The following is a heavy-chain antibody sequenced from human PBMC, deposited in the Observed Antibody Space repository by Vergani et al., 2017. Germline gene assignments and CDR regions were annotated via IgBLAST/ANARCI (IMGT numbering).Heavy chain of an antibody. Sequence: QVQLQQWGGGLLKPSETLSLTCVVNGGSFTSYHWTWIRQSPGEGLEWVGDIDHTGRPDYNPSFKSRLTMSVDKSRNQFSLPLNSVTATDTAIYFCSRVNTETKGHLYYDYYIYVWGQGTAVTVS. CDR2: IDHTGRP. V-gene: IGHV4-34*01. J-gene: IGHJ6*03. D-gene: IGHD4-11*01. CDR1: GGSFTSYH. CDR3: SRVNTETKGHLYYDYYIYV.